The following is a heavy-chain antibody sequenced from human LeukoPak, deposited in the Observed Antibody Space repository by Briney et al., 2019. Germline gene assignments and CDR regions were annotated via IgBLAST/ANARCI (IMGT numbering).Heavy chain of an antibody. CDR1: GGSFSGYY. D-gene: IGHD3-3*01. J-gene: IGHJ6*02. Sequence: SETLSLTCAVYGGSFSGYYWSWIRQPPGKGLEWIGEINHSGSTNYNPSLKSRVTISVDTSKNQFSLQLNSVTPEDTAVYYCARSGGPGKGLVLEWLLPPYYYGMDVWGQGTTVTVSS. V-gene: IGHV4-34*01. CDR2: INHSGST. CDR3: ARSGGPGKGLVLEWLLPPYYYGMDV.